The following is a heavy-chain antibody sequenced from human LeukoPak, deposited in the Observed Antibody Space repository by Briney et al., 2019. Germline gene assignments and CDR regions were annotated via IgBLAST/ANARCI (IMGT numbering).Heavy chain of an antibody. V-gene: IGHV4-59*12. Sequence: SETLSLTCTVSGGSISSYYWSWIRQPPGKGLEWIGYIYYSGSTNYNPSLKSRVTISVDTSKNQFSLKLSSVTAADTAVYYCARAIEDYGGNRDWYFDLWGRGTLVTVSS. CDR1: GGSISSYY. D-gene: IGHD4-23*01. CDR2: IYYSGST. J-gene: IGHJ2*01. CDR3: ARAIEDYGGNRDWYFDL.